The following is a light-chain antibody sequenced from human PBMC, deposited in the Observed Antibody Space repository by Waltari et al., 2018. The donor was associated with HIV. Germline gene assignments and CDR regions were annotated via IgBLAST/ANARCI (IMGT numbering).Light chain of an antibody. V-gene: IGLV6-57*03. CDR3: QSYDSSNHYV. CDR2: EDN. Sequence: NFMLTQPHSVSESPGKTVTISCTRRSGSIASNDVKWYQQRPGSAPTTVIYEDNQRPSGVPDRFSGSIDSSSSSASLTISGLKTEDEADYYCQSYDSSNHYVFGTGTKVTVL. J-gene: IGLJ1*01. CDR1: SGSIASND.